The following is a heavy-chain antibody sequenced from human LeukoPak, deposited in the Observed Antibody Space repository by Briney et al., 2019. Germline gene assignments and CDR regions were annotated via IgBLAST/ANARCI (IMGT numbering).Heavy chain of an antibody. D-gene: IGHD3-10*01. CDR1: GFTFRSYE. Sequence: PGGSLRLSCAASGFTFRSYEMNWVRQAPGKGLEWVSYISRSGSTIYYADSVKGRVTISRDNAKNSLYLQINSLRVEDTAVYYCSGLLVWLGELNWGQGTLVTVSS. CDR3: SGLLVWLGELN. V-gene: IGHV3-48*03. CDR2: ISRSGSTI. J-gene: IGHJ4*02.